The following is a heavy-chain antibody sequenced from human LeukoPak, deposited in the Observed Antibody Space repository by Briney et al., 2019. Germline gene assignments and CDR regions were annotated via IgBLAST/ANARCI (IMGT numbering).Heavy chain of an antibody. J-gene: IGHJ2*01. CDR3: ARTPVPAAIHWYFDL. CDR1: GGSISSSSYY. D-gene: IGHD2-2*01. Sequence: SETLSLTCTVSGGSISSSSYYWGWLRQPPGKGLEWIGSIYYSGSTYYNPSLKSRVTISVDTSKNQFSLKLSSVTAADTAVYYCARTPVPAAIHWYFDLWGRGTVVTVSS. V-gene: IGHV4-39*07. CDR2: IYYSGST.